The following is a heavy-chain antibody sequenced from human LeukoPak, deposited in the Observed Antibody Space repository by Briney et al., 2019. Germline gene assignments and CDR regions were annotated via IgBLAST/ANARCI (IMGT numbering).Heavy chain of an antibody. D-gene: IGHD1-26*01. CDR3: VRDRSYSGSPPGVVYLDY. Sequence: PGGSLRLSCAASGFTFDDYGMNWVRQAPGKGLEWVSSIGTSSRYTYYEDSLQGRFTNSRDDAASSLHLQMDSLRAEDTAVYYCVRDRSYSGSPPGVVYLDYWGQGIMVAVSS. V-gene: IGHV3-21*01. CDR1: GFTFDDYG. J-gene: IGHJ4*02. CDR2: IGTSSRYT.